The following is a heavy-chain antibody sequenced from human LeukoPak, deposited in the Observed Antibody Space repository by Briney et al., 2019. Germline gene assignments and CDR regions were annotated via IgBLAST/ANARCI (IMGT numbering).Heavy chain of an antibody. CDR2: IYYSGTT. Sequence: SETLSLTCTVSGGSIRSSSYCWGWIRQPPGKGLEWIGSIYYSGTTYYNPSLKSRVTISVDTSKNQFSLRLSSVTAADTAAYYCARHPYYYYYMDVWGKGTTVTVSS. CDR3: ARHPYYYYYMDV. V-gene: IGHV4-39*01. CDR1: GGSIRSSSYC. J-gene: IGHJ6*03.